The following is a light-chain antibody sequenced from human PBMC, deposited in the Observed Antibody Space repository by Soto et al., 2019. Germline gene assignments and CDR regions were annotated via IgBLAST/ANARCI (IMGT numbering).Light chain of an antibody. CDR2: RDN. J-gene: IGLJ1*01. V-gene: IGLV1-47*01. Sequence: QSVLTQPPSASGPPGQRVTISCSGSRSNIGNNFVYWYRQLPGTAPKLLISRDNQRPSGVPDRFSGSKSGTSASLAISGLRSEDEADYYCAAWDDSLSGLYVFGTGTQLTVL. CDR1: RSNIGNNF. CDR3: AAWDDSLSGLYV.